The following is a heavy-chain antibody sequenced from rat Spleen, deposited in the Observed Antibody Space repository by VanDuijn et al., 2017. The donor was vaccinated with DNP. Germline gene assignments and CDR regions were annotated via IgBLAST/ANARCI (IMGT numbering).Heavy chain of an antibody. CDR3: ARWPGYNPPYAMDA. V-gene: IGHV3-3*01. CDR2: INSAGST. D-gene: IGHD1-4*01. J-gene: IGHJ4*01. CDR1: GYSITSCCR. Sequence: EVQLQESGPGLVEPSQSLSLTCSVTGYSITSCCRWTWIRKFPGHKLEWMGYINSAGSTNYNPSLKGRISITRDTSKNQFFLQVNSVTTEDTATYYCARWPGYNPPYAMDAWGQGTSVTVSS.